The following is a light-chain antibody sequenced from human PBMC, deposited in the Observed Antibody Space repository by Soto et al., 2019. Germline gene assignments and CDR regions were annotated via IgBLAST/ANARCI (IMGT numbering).Light chain of an antibody. J-gene: IGLJ1*01. CDR1: SSDVGGYNY. Sequence: QSVLTQPASVSGSPGQSITISCTGTSSDVGGYNYVSWYQQHPGTAPKLMIYDVSNRPSGVSNRFSGSKSGNTASLTISGLQAEDEADYYCSSYTSSSNVFGTGTKLTVL. CDR2: DVS. CDR3: SSYTSSSNV. V-gene: IGLV2-14*01.